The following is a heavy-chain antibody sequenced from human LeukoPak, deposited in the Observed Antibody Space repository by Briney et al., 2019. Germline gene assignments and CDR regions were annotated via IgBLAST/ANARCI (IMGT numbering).Heavy chain of an antibody. Sequence: PGGSLRLSCAASGFTFSNYAMNWVRQAPGKGLEWVSGISGSGDSRYYADSVKGRFTISRDNAKNSLYLQMNSLRAEDTAVYYCARGHYDFWSGYHTYFDYWGQGTLVTVSS. D-gene: IGHD3-3*01. V-gene: IGHV3-23*01. CDR1: GFTFSNYA. J-gene: IGHJ4*02. CDR2: ISGSGDSR. CDR3: ARGHYDFWSGYHTYFDY.